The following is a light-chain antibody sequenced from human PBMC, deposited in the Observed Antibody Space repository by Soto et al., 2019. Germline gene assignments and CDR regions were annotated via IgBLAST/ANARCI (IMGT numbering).Light chain of an antibody. V-gene: IGLV2-14*01. J-gene: IGLJ1*01. CDR2: EVS. Sequence: QSVLTQPASVSGSPGQSITMSCTGTSSDVGDYNFVSWYQQHPGKAPKLMIYEVSHRPSGVSNRFSGSKSGNTASLTISGLQADDEADYYCNSYTSSNTLYVFGTGTKLTVL. CDR3: NSYTSSNTLYV. CDR1: SSDVGDYNF.